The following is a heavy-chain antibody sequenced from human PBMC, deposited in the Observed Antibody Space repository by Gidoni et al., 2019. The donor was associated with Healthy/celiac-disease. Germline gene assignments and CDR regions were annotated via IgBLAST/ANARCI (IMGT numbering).Heavy chain of an antibody. CDR2: IYYSGST. D-gene: IGHD4-17*01. J-gene: IGHJ3*02. CDR3: ARRWESPVGDYGDFTEVDAFDI. V-gene: IGHV4-39*01. Sequence: LEWIGSIYYSGSTYYNPSLKSRVTISVDTSKNQFSLKLSSVTAADTAVYYCARRWESPVGDYGDFTEVDAFDIWGQGTMVTVSS.